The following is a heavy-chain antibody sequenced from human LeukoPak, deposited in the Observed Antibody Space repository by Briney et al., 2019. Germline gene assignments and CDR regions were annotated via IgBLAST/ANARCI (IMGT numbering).Heavy chain of an antibody. CDR3: VKDSSSGSYFDY. CDR2: ISSNGGST. Sequence: GGSLRLSCSASGFTFSRYAMHWVRQAAGKGLEYVSAISSNGGSTYYADPVKGRFTISRDNSRNTLHLQMSSLRVEDTAVYYCVKDSSSGSYFDYWGQGTLVTVSS. CDR1: GFTFSRYA. J-gene: IGHJ4*02. D-gene: IGHD3-10*01. V-gene: IGHV3-64D*06.